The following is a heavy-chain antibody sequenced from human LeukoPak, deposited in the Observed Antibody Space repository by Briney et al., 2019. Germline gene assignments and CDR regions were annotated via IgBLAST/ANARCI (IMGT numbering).Heavy chain of an antibody. Sequence: ASVKVSCKASGYTFTSYGISWVRQAPGQGLEWMGWISAYNGNTNYAQKLQGRVTMTTDTSTSTAYMELRSLRSDDTAVYYCARDGHSGSYYDYYYYYMDVWGKGTTVTVSS. CDR2: ISAYNGNT. V-gene: IGHV1-18*01. CDR1: GYTFTSYG. D-gene: IGHD1-26*01. J-gene: IGHJ6*03. CDR3: ARDGHSGSYYDYYYYYMDV.